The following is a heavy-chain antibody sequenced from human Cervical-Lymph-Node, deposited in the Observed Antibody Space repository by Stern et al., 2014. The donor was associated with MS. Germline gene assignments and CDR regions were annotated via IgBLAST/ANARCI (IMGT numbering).Heavy chain of an antibody. V-gene: IGHV3-30*18. CDR1: GFPFSDYG. Sequence: QVQLVESGGGVVQPGGSLRLSCAASGFPFSDYGMHWVRQAPGKGLEGVAIIPYDGSTEYYADSVKGRFTISRDNSKNTLHLQMNSLRADDTAVYYCAKDKLRWDSGYFDYWGQGTLVTVSS. CDR2: IPYDGSTE. J-gene: IGHJ4*02. D-gene: IGHD1-26*01. CDR3: AKDKLRWDSGYFDY.